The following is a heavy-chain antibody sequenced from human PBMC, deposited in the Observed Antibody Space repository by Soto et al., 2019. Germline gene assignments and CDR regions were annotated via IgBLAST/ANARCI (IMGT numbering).Heavy chain of an antibody. J-gene: IGHJ4*02. CDR2: IYYSGST. CDR1: GGSISSGDYY. CDR3: ARHLRGYYDSSGYHLEGHFHY. Sequence: SETLSLTCTVSGGSISSGDYYWSWIRQPPGKGLEWIGYIYYSGSTYYNPSLKSRVTISVDTSKNQFSLKLSYVTPADTAVYSSARHLRGYYDSSGYHLEGHFHYRGQGTLVTVSP. V-gene: IGHV4-30-4*01. D-gene: IGHD3-22*01.